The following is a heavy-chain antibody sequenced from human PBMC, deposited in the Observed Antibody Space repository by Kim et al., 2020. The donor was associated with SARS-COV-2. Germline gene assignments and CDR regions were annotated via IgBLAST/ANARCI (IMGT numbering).Heavy chain of an antibody. D-gene: IGHD3-9*01. CDR2: IKSKTDGGTT. Sequence: GGSLRLSCAASGFTFSNAWMSWVRQAPGKGLEWVGRIKSKTDGGTTDYAAPVKGRFTISRDDSKNTLYLQMNSLKTEDTAVYYCTTSGVSYYDILTGFELLLNFDYWGQGTLITVSS. CDR3: TTSGVSYYDILTGFELLLNFDY. J-gene: IGHJ4*02. V-gene: IGHV3-15*01. CDR1: GFTFSNAW.